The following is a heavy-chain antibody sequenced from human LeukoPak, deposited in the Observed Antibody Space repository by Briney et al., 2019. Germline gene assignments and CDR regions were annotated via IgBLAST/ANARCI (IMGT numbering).Heavy chain of an antibody. Sequence: SETLSLTCAVYGGSFSGYYWSWIRQPPGKGLEWIGEINHSGSTNYNPSLKSRVTISVDTSKNQFSLQLNSVTPEDTAVYYCARGTMVRGSYYMDVWGKGTTVTVSS. CDR3: ARGTMVRGSYYMDV. CDR2: INHSGST. CDR1: GGSFSGYY. V-gene: IGHV4-34*01. D-gene: IGHD3-10*01. J-gene: IGHJ6*03.